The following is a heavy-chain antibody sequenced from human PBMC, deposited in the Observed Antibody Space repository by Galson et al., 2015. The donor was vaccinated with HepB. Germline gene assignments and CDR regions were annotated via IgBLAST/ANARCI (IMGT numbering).Heavy chain of an antibody. J-gene: IGHJ6*02. Sequence: SVKVSCKASGYTFTSYDINWVRQATGQGLEWMGWMNPNSGNTGYAQKFQGRVTMTRNTSISTAYMELSSLRSEDTAVYYCARGPVGSSWYSQFSSYYGMDVWGQGTTVTVSS. CDR2: MNPNSGNT. CDR1: GYTFTSYD. CDR3: ARGPVGSSWYSQFSSYYGMDV. D-gene: IGHD6-13*01. V-gene: IGHV1-8*01.